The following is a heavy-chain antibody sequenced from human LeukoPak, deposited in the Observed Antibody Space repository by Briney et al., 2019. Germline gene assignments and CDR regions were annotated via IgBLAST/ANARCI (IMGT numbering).Heavy chain of an antibody. CDR2: IKQDGSEK. J-gene: IGHJ4*02. CDR3: ARDQYDTWSRRGNFDS. V-gene: IGHV3-7*03. D-gene: IGHD3/OR15-3a*01. CDR1: GLTFSNYW. Sequence: GGSLRLSCAASGLTFSNYWMDWVRQAPGKGLEWVANIKQDGSEKNYVDSVKGRFTISRDNTKNSLYLQMNSLRAEDTAVFYCARDQYDTWSRRGNFDSWGQGTLVIVSS.